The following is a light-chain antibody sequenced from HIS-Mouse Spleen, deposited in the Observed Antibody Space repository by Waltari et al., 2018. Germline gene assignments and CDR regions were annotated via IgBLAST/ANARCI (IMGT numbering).Light chain of an antibody. CDR2: GNS. Sequence: QSVLTQPPSVSGAPGQRVTISCTGRRSHIGAGYDVPWSQQLPGTAPKLLIYGNSNRPSGVPDRFSGSKSGTSASLAITGLQAEDEADYYCQSYDSSLSGSRVFGGGTKLTVL. J-gene: IGLJ2*01. CDR1: RSHIGAGYD. V-gene: IGLV1-40*01. CDR3: QSYDSSLSGSRV.